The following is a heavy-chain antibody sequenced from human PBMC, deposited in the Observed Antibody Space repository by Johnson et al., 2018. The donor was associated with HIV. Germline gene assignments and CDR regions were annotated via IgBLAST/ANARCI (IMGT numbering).Heavy chain of an antibody. V-gene: IGHV3-15*01. J-gene: IGHJ3*02. Sequence: MQLVESGGGLVKPGGSLTLSCAASIFTFKNAWMSWVRQAPGKGLEWVGRIKSKIDGGTTDYAAPVKGRFTISRDDSKNTLYMQMNSLKTDDTAVYYCTTYYGWAFDIWGRGTMVTVSS. D-gene: IGHD3-10*01. CDR2: IKSKIDGGTT. CDR3: TTYYGWAFDI. CDR1: IFTFKNAW.